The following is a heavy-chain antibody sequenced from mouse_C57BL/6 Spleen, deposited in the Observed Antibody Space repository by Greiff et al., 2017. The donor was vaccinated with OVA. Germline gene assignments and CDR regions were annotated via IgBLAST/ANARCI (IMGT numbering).Heavy chain of an antibody. Sequence: QVQLQQPGAELVKPGASVKLSCKASGYTFTSYWMQWVKQRPGQGLEWIGEIDPSDSYTNYNQKFKGKATLTVDTSSSTAYMQLSSLTSEDSAVYYCERNYGNAYWGQGTLVTVSA. V-gene: IGHV1-50*01. CDR2: IDPSDSYT. D-gene: IGHD1-1*01. CDR3: ERNYGNAY. CDR1: GYTFTSYW. J-gene: IGHJ3*01.